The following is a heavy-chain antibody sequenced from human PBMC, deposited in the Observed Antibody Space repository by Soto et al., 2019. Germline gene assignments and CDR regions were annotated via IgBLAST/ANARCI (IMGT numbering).Heavy chain of an antibody. CDR1: GFTVSSNY. CDR3: AREQPAMDRGWFDP. CDR2: IYSGGST. Sequence: HPGGSLRLSCAASGFTVSSNYMSWVRQAPGKGLEWVSVIYSGGSTYYADSVKGRFTISRHNSKNTLYLQMSSLRAEDTAVYYCAREQPAMDRGWFDPWGQGTLVTVSS. D-gene: IGHD2-2*03. V-gene: IGHV3-53*04. J-gene: IGHJ5*02.